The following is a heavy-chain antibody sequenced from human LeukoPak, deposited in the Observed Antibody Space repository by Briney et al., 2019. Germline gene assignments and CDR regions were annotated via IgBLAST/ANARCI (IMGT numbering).Heavy chain of an antibody. V-gene: IGHV4-59*08. CDR3: AKQSPDSSGWYDFDC. D-gene: IGHD6-19*01. Sequence: SETLSLTCTVSGDSISSFYWNWIRQPPGKGLEWIAYINYSGSTNYNPSLKSRVTISIHTSKNQFSLKLSSVTAADTAVYYCAKQSPDSSGWYDFDCWGQGTLVTVSS. CDR1: GDSISSFY. J-gene: IGHJ4*02. CDR2: INYSGST.